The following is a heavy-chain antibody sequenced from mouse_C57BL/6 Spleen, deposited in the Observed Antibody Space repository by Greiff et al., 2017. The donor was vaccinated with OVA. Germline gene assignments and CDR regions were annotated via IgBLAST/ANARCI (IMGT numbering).Heavy chain of an antibody. V-gene: IGHV14-2*01. CDR3: AKAAAGDLAWFAY. D-gene: IGHD3-3*01. Sequence: EVQLVESGAELVKPGASVKLSCTASGFNIKDYYMHWVKQRTEQGLEWIGRIDPEDGETKYAPKFQGKATITADTSSNTAYLQLSSLTSEDTAVYYGAKAAAGDLAWFAYWGQGTLVTVSA. J-gene: IGHJ3*01. CDR1: GFNIKDYY. CDR2: IDPEDGET.